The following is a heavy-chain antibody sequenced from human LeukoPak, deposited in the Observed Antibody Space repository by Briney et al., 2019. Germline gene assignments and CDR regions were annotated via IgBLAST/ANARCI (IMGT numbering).Heavy chain of an antibody. Sequence: GESLKISCRASGYSFDTYWIGWVRQMPGKGLEWMGIIYPDDADTKYSPSFQGQVTISVDKSISTAYLQWGSLKASDSGTYYCARRGFWSGYYYGFGSWGQGTQVTVSS. V-gene: IGHV5-51*01. D-gene: IGHD3-3*01. CDR2: IYPDDADT. CDR1: GYSFDTYW. J-gene: IGHJ5*01. CDR3: ARRGFWSGYYYGFGS.